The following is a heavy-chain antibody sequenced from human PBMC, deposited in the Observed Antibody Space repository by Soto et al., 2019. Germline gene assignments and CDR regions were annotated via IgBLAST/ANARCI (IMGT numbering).Heavy chain of an antibody. CDR2: ISSSDKYI. V-gene: IGHV3-21*01. D-gene: IGHD2-21*02. Sequence: PVGSLRLSCVASGFTFSNVGYNWVRQAPGKGLGWVSSISSSDKYIYYADSVKGRFTISRDNAKNSLSLQMNSLRADDTAVYYCARVFCRGDCYSPLDYWGQGTLVTVSS. J-gene: IGHJ4*02. CDR1: GFTFSNVG. CDR3: ARVFCRGDCYSPLDY.